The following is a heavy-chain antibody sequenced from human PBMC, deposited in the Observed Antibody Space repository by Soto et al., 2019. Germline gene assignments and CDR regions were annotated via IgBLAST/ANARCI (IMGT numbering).Heavy chain of an antibody. CDR3: AASIFYYGMDV. V-gene: IGHV5-51*01. Sequence: PGESLKICCKGSGYTFTNYLSGWVRQMPGKGPEWTGIIYPGDSDTKYNPSFQGQVTISADKSITTTYLQWSSLKASDTAIYYCAASIFYYGMDVWGQGTTVTVSS. J-gene: IGHJ6*02. CDR2: IYPGDSDT. CDR1: GYTFTNYL.